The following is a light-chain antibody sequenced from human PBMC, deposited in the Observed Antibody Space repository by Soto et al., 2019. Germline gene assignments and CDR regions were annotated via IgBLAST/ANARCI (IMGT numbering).Light chain of an antibody. Sequence: QLVLTQPASVSGSPGQSITISCTGTSSDVVSYNLVSWYQQHPGKAPKLMIYEGSKRPSGVSNRFSGSKSGNTASLPISFLQAEDEADYYCCSYAGSSTWVFGGGTKLTVL. CDR3: CSYAGSSTWV. J-gene: IGLJ3*02. V-gene: IGLV2-23*01. CDR2: EGS. CDR1: SSDVVSYNL.